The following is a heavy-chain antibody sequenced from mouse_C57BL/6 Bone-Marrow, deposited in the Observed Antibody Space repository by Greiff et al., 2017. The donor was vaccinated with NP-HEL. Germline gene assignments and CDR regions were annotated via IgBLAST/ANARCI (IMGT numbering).Heavy chain of an antibody. D-gene: IGHD1-1*01. J-gene: IGHJ4*01. CDR3: ARTYGSSPYYAMDY. Sequence: DVQLQESGPGLAKPSQTLSLTCSVTGYSITSDYWNWLRKFPGNKLEYMGYISYSGSTYYNPSLKSRISITRDTSKNQYYLQLNSVTTEDTATYYCARTYGSSPYYAMDYWGQGTSVTVSS. CDR2: ISYSGST. V-gene: IGHV3-8*01. CDR1: GYSITSDY.